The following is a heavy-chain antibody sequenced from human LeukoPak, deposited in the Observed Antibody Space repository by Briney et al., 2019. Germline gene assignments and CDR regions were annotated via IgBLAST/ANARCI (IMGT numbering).Heavy chain of an antibody. D-gene: IGHD6-13*01. J-gene: IGHJ6*03. V-gene: IGHV1-18*01. CDR2: ISAYNGNT. CDR3: ARMALYSSSWSLGNYYYYYMDV. CDR1: GYTFTSYG. Sequence: ASVKVSCKASGYTFTSYGISWVRQAPGQGLEWMGWISAYNGNTNYAQKLQGRVTMTTDTSTSTAYMELRSLRSDDTAVYYCARMALYSSSWSLGNYYYYYMDVWGKGTTVTVSS.